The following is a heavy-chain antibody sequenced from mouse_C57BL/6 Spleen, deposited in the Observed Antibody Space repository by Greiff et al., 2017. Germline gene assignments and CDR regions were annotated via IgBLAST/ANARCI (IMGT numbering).Heavy chain of an antibody. J-gene: IGHJ3*01. CDR1: GFNIKNTY. Sequence: EVQLQQSVAELVRPGASVKLSCTASGFNIKNTYMPWVKQRPEQGLEWIGRIDPANGNTKYAPKFQGKATITADTSSNTAYLQLSSLTSEDTAIYYCARDYYGSSYSWFAYWGQGTLVTVSA. CDR3: ARDYYGSSYSWFAY. D-gene: IGHD1-1*01. V-gene: IGHV14-3*01. CDR2: IDPANGNT.